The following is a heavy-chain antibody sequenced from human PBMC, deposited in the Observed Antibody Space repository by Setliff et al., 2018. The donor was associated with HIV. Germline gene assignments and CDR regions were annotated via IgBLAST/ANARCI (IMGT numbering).Heavy chain of an antibody. CDR2: IYYTGTT. Sequence: SETLSLTCRVSGMSISGYYWSWIRQSPGKGLEWIGYIYYTGTTSYNPSLKGRVTIQVDTSNNRFSLNLRSATVADTAVYYCAKLSQPTSVSPFDYWGQGTLVTVS. CDR1: GMSISGYY. V-gene: IGHV4-59*01. D-gene: IGHD2-2*01. CDR3: AKLSQPTSVSPFDY. J-gene: IGHJ4*02.